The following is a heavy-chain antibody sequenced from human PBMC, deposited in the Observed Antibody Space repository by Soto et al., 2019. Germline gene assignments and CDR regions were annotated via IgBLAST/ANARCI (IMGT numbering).Heavy chain of an antibody. J-gene: IGHJ4*02. CDR1: GGSISSYY. V-gene: IGHV4-59*08. CDR2: IYYSGGT. CDR3: ARRYGGNLDY. Sequence: QVQLQESGPGLVKPSETLSLTCTVSGGSISSYYWSWIRQPPGKGLEWIGYIYYSGGTKYNPSLKSRVTISVASSKNHFSLKLSSVTAADTAVYYCARRYGGNLDYWGQGTLVTVSS. D-gene: IGHD1-26*01.